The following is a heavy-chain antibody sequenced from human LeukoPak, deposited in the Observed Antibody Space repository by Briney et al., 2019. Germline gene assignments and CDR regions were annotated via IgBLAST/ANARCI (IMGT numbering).Heavy chain of an antibody. V-gene: IGHV3-74*01. D-gene: IGHD1-26*01. J-gene: IGHJ3*02. CDR3: AREGLLGRAFDI. CDR2: INSDGSST. Sequence: GGSLRLSCAASGFTFSSYWMHWVRHAPGKGLVWVSRINSDGSSTSYADSVKGRFTISRDNAKNTLYLQMNSLRAEDTAVYYCAREGLLGRAFDIWGQGTMVTVSS. CDR1: GFTFSSYW.